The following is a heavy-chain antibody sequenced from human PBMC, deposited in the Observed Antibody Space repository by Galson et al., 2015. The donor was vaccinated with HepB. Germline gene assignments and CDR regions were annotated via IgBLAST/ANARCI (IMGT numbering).Heavy chain of an antibody. Sequence: SLRLSCAASGFTFSDHYMDWVRQAPGKGLEWVGRTRNKANSYTTEYAASVKGRLTISRDDSKNSLYLQMNSLKTEDTAVYYCARAGGITMVRGGGGMDVWGQGTTVTVSS. CDR2: TRNKANSYTT. J-gene: IGHJ6*02. D-gene: IGHD3-10*01. V-gene: IGHV3-72*01. CDR1: GFTFSDHY. CDR3: ARAGGITMVRGGGGMDV.